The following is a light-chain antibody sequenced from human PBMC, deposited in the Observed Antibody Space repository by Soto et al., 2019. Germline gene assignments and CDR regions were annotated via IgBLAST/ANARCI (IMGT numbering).Light chain of an antibody. Sequence: QSVLTQPASVSGSPGQSITISCTGTSSDVGIYDLVSWYKHHPGRAPQLIIYEVTKRPSGVSNRFSGSKSGNTASLTISGLQAEDEADYYCCSYAGSSTFVFGTGTNLTVL. CDR2: EVT. V-gene: IGLV2-23*02. CDR1: SSDVGIYDL. J-gene: IGLJ1*01. CDR3: CSYAGSSTFV.